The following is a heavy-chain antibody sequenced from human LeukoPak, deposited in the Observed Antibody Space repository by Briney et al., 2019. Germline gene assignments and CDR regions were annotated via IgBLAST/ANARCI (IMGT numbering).Heavy chain of an antibody. CDR1: GDSVVTNNVA. J-gene: IGHJ3*02. Sequence: SQTLSLTCAISGDSVVTNNVAWNWIRQSPSRGLEWLGRTYLRSKWYNEYAVSVKSRITINPDTSRNHFSLQLDSVIPEDTAVYYCARERGAFDIWGQGTMVTVSS. V-gene: IGHV6-1*01. CDR2: TYLRSKWYN. D-gene: IGHD3-10*01. CDR3: ARERGAFDI.